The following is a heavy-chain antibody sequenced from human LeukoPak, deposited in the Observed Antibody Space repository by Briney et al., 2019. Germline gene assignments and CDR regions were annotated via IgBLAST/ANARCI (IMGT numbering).Heavy chain of an antibody. D-gene: IGHD6-19*01. J-gene: IGHJ4*02. CDR2: IIPIFGTA. V-gene: IGHV1-69*13. Sequence: SVKVSCKASGGTFISYAISWVRQAPGQGLEWMGGIIPIFGTANYAQKFQGRVTITADESTSTAYMELSSLRSEDTAVYYCARDGSLSSGWYPSIRNYYFDYWGQGTLVTVSS. CDR3: ARDGSLSSGWYPSIRNYYFDY. CDR1: GGTFISYA.